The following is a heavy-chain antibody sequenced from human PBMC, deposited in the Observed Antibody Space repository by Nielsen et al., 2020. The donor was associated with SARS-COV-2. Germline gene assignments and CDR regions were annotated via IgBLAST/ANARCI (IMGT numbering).Heavy chain of an antibody. J-gene: IGHJ4*02. D-gene: IGHD1-14*01. Sequence: GESLKISCAASGFTFSSYSMNWVRQAPGKGLEWVLSISSSSSYIYYADSVKGRFTISRDNAKNSLYLQMNSLRAEDTAVYYCAREPRHRGFDYWGQGTLVTVSS. CDR1: GFTFSSYS. CDR2: ISSSSSYI. CDR3: AREPRHRGFDY. V-gene: IGHV3-21*01.